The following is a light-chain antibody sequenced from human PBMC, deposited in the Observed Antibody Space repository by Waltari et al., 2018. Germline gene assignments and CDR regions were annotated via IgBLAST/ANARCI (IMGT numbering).Light chain of an antibody. J-gene: IGLJ3*02. CDR1: GSDVGDFNY. CDR2: DVT. CDR3: CSDAGYWV. Sequence: QSALTQPRSVSGSPGQSVTISCTGTGSDVGDFNYVSWYQQHPGKAPKLVMYDVTKRPSVVPSRFPGSESGHAASLTVSGLQGEDEAVYYCCSDAGYWVFGGGTKLTVL. V-gene: IGLV2-11*01.